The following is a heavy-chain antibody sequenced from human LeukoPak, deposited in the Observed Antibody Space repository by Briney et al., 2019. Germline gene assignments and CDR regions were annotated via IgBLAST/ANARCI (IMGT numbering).Heavy chain of an antibody. Sequence: GESLRLSCAASGFTFSSYSMNWVRQAPGKGLEWVSSISSSSSYIYYADSVKGRFTISRDNAKNSLYLQMNSLRVEDTAVYYCARGHIVVVTAHFDYWGQGTLVTVSS. D-gene: IGHD2-21*02. CDR1: GFTFSSYS. CDR2: ISSSSSYI. J-gene: IGHJ4*02. V-gene: IGHV3-21*01. CDR3: ARGHIVVVTAHFDY.